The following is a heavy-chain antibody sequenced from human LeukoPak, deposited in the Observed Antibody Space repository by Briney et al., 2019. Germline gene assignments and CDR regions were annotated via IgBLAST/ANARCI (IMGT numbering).Heavy chain of an antibody. CDR1: GGSISSYY. J-gene: IGHJ4*02. CDR2: THYSGST. D-gene: IGHD3-9*01. Sequence: SETLSLTCTVSGGSISSYYWSWIRQPPGKGLEWIGYTHYSGSTSYNPSLKSRVTISVDTSKNQFSLKLTSVTAADTAVYYCARGHDILTGYYKDWGQGTLVTVSS. V-gene: IGHV4-59*01. CDR3: ARGHDILTGYYKD.